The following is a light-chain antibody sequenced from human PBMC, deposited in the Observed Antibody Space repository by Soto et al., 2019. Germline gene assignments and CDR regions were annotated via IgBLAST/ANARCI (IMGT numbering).Light chain of an antibody. V-gene: IGLV2-14*01. CDR1: SSDVGNYNY. Sequence: QSVLTQPASVSGSPGQSITISCTGTSSDVGNYNYVSWYQQHPGKAPKLMIYEVSNRPSGVSNRFSGSKSGNTASLTISGLQAEDEADYYCSSYTSSTDYVFGAGTKVNV. CDR2: EVS. J-gene: IGLJ1*01. CDR3: SSYTSSTDYV.